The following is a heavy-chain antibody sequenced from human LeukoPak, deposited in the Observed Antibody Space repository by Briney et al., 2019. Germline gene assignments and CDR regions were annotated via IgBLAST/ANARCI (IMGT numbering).Heavy chain of an antibody. D-gene: IGHD2-15*01. CDR3: ARLASRGYCSGGSCYSSGY. Sequence: PSETLSLTCTVSGGSISSYYWSWIRQPPGKGLEWIGYIYYSGSTNYNPSLKSRVTISVDTSKNQFSLKLSSVTAADTAVYYCARLASRGYCSGGSCYSSGYWGQGTLVTVSS. V-gene: IGHV4-59*08. CDR1: GGSISSYY. J-gene: IGHJ4*02. CDR2: IYYSGST.